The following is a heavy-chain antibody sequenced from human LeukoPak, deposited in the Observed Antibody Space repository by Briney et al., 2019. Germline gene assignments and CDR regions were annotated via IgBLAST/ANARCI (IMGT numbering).Heavy chain of an antibody. Sequence: GGSLRLSCAASGFTFSRHWMHWVRQAPGKGLVWVSRIKGDQSTTNYADPVKGRFTISRDNAKNTLYLQMNSLRAEDTAVYYCAREYNYDLDVWGKGTTVTVSS. CDR3: AREYNYDLDV. V-gene: IGHV3-74*01. CDR1: GFTFSRHW. CDR2: IKGDQSTT. J-gene: IGHJ6*04.